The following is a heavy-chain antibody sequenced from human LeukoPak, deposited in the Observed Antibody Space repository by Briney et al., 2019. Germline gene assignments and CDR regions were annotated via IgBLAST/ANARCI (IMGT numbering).Heavy chain of an antibody. J-gene: IGHJ4*02. Sequence: GGSLRLSCAASGFTFSSAWMSWVRQAPGKGLEWVGRIKSKTDGGTTDYAAPVKDRFTFSRDDSKNTLYLQMNNLQTEDPAVYYCTTSLSGYDFLFDYWGQGTLVTVSS. CDR1: GFTFSSAW. V-gene: IGHV3-15*01. CDR2: IKSKTDGGTT. CDR3: TTSLSGYDFLFDY. D-gene: IGHD5-12*01.